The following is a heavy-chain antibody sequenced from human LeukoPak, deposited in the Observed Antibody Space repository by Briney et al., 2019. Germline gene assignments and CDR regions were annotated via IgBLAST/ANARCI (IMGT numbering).Heavy chain of an antibody. D-gene: IGHD3-10*01. CDR3: AKDRGSGSFYGIDY. CDR2: IRYDGSNK. J-gene: IGHJ4*02. V-gene: IGHV3-30*02. Sequence: GGSLRLSCAASGFTFSNYGMQWGPQTPGKGLERVTFIRYDGSNKYYADSVKGRFTISRDNSKNMLYLQMNSLRAEDTAVYYCAKDRGSGSFYGIDYWGQGTLVTVSS. CDR1: GFTFSNYG.